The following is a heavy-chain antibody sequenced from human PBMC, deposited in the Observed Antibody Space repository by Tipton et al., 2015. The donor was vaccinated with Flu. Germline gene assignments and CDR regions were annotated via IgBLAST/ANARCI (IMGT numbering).Heavy chain of an antibody. V-gene: IGHV4-59*01. CDR1: GGSISSYY. CDR2: IYYNGNT. D-gene: IGHD4-17*01. J-gene: IGHJ4*02. CDR3: ARYGNYFEY. Sequence: TLSLTCTVSGGSISSYYWSWIRQPPGKGLEWIGYIYYNGNTNYNPSLKSRVTISVDTSKNQFSLKVSSVTAADTAVYYCARYGNYFEYWGQGTLVTVSS.